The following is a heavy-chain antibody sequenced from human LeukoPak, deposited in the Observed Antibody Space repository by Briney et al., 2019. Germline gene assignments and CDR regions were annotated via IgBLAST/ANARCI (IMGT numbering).Heavy chain of an antibody. V-gene: IGHV1-69*04. CDR1: GGTFSSYA. D-gene: IGHD3-22*01. CDR3: ARALYDSSGYYYGASDYGMDV. J-gene: IGHJ6*02. Sequence: ASVKVSCKASGGTFSSYAISWVRRAPGQGLEWMGRIIPILGIANYAQKFQGRVTITADKSTSTAYMELSSLRSEDTAVYYCARALYDSSGYYYGASDYGMDVWGQGTTVTVSS. CDR2: IIPILGIA.